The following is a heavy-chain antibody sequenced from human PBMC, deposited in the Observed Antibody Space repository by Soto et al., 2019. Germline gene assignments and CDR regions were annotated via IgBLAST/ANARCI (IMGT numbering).Heavy chain of an antibody. V-gene: IGHV3-23*01. CDR3: AKVAITMIVVVRYFDY. D-gene: IGHD3-22*01. Sequence: PGGSLRLSCAASVFTFSSYAMSWVRQAPGKGLEWVSAISGSGGSTYYADSVKGRFTISRDNSKNTLYLQMNSLRAEDTAVYYCAKVAITMIVVVRYFDYWGQGTLVTVSS. CDR1: VFTFSSYA. J-gene: IGHJ4*02. CDR2: ISGSGGST.